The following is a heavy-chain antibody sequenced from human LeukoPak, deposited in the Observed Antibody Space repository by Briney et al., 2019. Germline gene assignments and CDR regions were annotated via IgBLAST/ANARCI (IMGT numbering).Heavy chain of an antibody. D-gene: IGHD6-19*01. Sequence: SETLSLTCTVSGASISSWYWSWIRQPPGKGLEWIGNIHGSGYSNYSPSLKSRLSMSLDTSRNQFSLNLTSVTAADTATYYCARETMLAGFASGLGFNYWGQGILVIVSS. V-gene: IGHV4-59*01. CDR1: GASISSWY. CDR3: ARETMLAGFASGLGFNY. J-gene: IGHJ4*02. CDR2: IHGSGYS.